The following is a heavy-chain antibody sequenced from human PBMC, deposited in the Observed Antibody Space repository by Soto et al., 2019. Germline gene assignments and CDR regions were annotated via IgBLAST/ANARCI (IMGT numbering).Heavy chain of an antibody. V-gene: IGHV4-34*01. J-gene: IGHJ4*02. D-gene: IGHD6-6*01. CDR2: INHSGST. CDR3: ASAARGIAARAFDY. CDR1: GGSFSGYY. Sequence: SETLSLTGAVYGGSFSGYYWSWIRQPPGKGLEWIGEINHSGSTNYNPSLKSRVTISLDTSKNQFSLKLSSVTAADTAVYYCASAARGIAARAFDYWGQGTLVTVSS.